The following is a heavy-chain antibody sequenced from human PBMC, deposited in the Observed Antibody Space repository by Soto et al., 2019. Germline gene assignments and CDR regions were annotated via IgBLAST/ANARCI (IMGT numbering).Heavy chain of an antibody. V-gene: IGHV3-30*18. Sequence: VWSLGLSCASSGFTFISYGMHWVRQAPGKGLEWVAVISYDGSNKYYADSVKGRFTISRDNSKNTLYLQMNSLRAEDTAVYYCAKDLAVTPKVPQYNWFDPWGQGTLVTVSS. CDR3: AKDLAVTPKVPQYNWFDP. J-gene: IGHJ5*02. D-gene: IGHD1-1*01. CDR2: ISYDGSNK. CDR1: GFTFISYG.